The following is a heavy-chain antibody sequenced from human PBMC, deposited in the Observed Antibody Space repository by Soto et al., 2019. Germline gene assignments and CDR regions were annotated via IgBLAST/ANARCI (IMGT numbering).Heavy chain of an antibody. Sequence: DVQLFESGGGLVEPGESLRLSCAASGFMFKDFAMSWVRQAPGKGLEWVSTITTSDDITYSGDSVRGRFTISRDNSANTLFLQISSLRGDDTATYYCTKGDSSGYFDPSTGYSTPDHWGQGTLVTVSS. CDR1: GFMFKDFA. CDR2: ITTSDDIT. V-gene: IGHV3-23*01. CDR3: TKGDSSGYFDPSTGYSTPDH. J-gene: IGHJ5*02. D-gene: IGHD3-3*01.